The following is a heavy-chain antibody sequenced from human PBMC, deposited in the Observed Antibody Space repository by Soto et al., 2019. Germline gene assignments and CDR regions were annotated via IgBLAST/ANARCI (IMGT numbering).Heavy chain of an antibody. CDR3: AKARFRDSSMFLLDY. D-gene: IGHD6-19*01. Sequence: EVQLLESGGGLVQPGGSLRLSCAASGFTFSSYAMSWVRQAPGKGLEWVSAISGSGGSTYYAASVKGRFTISRDNSRTTPYLQMNSLRAQYTAVYYCAKARFRDSSMFLLDYWGQGTLVTVSS. V-gene: IGHV3-23*01. J-gene: IGHJ4*02. CDR2: ISGSGGST. CDR1: GFTFSSYA.